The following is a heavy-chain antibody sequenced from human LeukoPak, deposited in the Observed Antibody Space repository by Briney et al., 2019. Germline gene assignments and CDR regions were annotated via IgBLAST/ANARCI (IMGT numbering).Heavy chain of an antibody. V-gene: IGHV1-18*01. D-gene: IGHD6-19*01. Sequence: ASVKVPCKASGYTFNIYGISWARQAPGQGLEWMGWISAYNGDTHYAQRFQGGVTLTIDTSTSTAYMELTNLRSDDTAIYYCARDPSNTSGWYIYFDYWGQGTLVTVSS. CDR1: GYTFNIYG. CDR2: ISAYNGDT. CDR3: ARDPSNTSGWYIYFDY. J-gene: IGHJ4*02.